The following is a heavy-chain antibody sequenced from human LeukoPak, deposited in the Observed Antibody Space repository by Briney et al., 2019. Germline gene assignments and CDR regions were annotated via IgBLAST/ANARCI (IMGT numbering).Heavy chain of an antibody. D-gene: IGHD1-26*01. V-gene: IGHV3-7*01. J-gene: IGHJ4*02. CDR2: IKEDESEK. Sequence: GGSLRLSCAVSGFTFSSNWMSWVRQAPGKGLEWVANIKEDESEKYYVDSVKGRFTISRDNAKNSLYLQMNSLRAEDTAVYYCARSKGLYSGSYDWGQGTLVTVSS. CDR3: ARSKGLYSGSYD. CDR1: GFTFSSNW.